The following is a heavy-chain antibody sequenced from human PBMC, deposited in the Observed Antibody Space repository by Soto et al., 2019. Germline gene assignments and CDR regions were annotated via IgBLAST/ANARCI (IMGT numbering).Heavy chain of an antibody. CDR2: IYYSGST. D-gene: IGHD2-21*02. CDR1: GGSISSYY. J-gene: IGHJ4*02. V-gene: IGHV4-59*01. Sequence: PSETLSLTCTVSGGSISSYYWSCIRQPPGKGLEWIGYIYYSGSTNYNPSLKSRINISVDTSKNQFSLKLSSVTAADTAVYYCARMTFDDYFDYWGQGTLVTVSS. CDR3: ARMTFDDYFDY.